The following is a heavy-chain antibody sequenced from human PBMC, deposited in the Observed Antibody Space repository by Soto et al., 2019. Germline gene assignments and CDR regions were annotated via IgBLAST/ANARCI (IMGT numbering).Heavy chain of an antibody. Sequence: LTCTVSGGSINTYYWSWIRQPPGKGLEWIGYIYYSGSTKYNPSLKSRLTISVDTSKNQFSLKLSSVTAADTALYYCVRVQPYLSYDILTGSFWLDPWAQGTLVTVSS. CDR1: GGSINTYY. CDR3: VRVQPYLSYDILTGSFWLDP. D-gene: IGHD3-9*01. V-gene: IGHV4-59*01. J-gene: IGHJ5*02. CDR2: IYYSGST.